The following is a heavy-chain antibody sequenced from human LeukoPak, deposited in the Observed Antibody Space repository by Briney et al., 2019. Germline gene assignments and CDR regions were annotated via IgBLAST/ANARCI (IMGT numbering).Heavy chain of an antibody. D-gene: IGHD3-10*01. J-gene: IGHJ6*03. CDR2: INPSGGST. V-gene: IGHV1-46*03. CDR1: GYTFISYY. CDR3: ARDWLHYSGSNYYYMDV. Sequence: GASVKVSCKASGYTFISYYMHWVRQAPGQGLEWMGRINPSGGSTTYAQKLQGRVTMTRDTSTSTVYMELSSLRSEDTAVYYCARDWLHYSGSNYYYMDVWGKWTTVTVSS.